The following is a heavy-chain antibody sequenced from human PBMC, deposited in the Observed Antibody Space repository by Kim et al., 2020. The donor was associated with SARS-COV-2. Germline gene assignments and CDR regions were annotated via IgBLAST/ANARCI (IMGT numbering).Heavy chain of an antibody. D-gene: IGHD3-10*01. CDR1: GGSISSGGYY. V-gene: IGHV4-31*03. CDR3: ARDSITMVRGVKIHYGMDV. Sequence: SETLSLTCTVSGGSISSGGYYWSWIRQHPGKGLEWIGYIYYSGSTYYNPSLKSRVTISVDTSKNQFSLKLSSVTAADTAVYYCARDSITMVRGVKIHYGMDVWGQGTTVTVSS. J-gene: IGHJ6*02. CDR2: IYYSGST.